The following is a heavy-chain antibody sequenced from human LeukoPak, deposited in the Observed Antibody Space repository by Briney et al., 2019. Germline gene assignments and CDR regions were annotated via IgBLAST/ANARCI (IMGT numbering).Heavy chain of an antibody. CDR2: INPNSGGT. Sequence: ASVKVSCKASGYTFTGYYMHWVRQAPGQGLEWMGWINPNSGGTNYAQKFQGRVTMTRDTSISTAYMELSRLRSDDTAVYYCAXEGXLIAARPGVDYWGQGTLVTVSS. D-gene: IGHD6-6*01. V-gene: IGHV1-2*02. J-gene: IGHJ4*02. CDR1: GYTFTGYY. CDR3: AXEGXLIAARPGVDY.